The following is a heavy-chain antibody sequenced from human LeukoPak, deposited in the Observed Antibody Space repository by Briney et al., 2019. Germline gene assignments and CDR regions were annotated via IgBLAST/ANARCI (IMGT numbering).Heavy chain of an antibody. CDR3: ARADWNDVRGD. Sequence: PGGSLRLSCAASGFTFSSYSMNWVRQAPGKGLEWVLSISSSSSYIYYADSVKGRFTISRDNAKNSLYLQMNSLRAEDTAVYYCARADWNDVRGDWGQGTLVTVSS. J-gene: IGHJ4*02. CDR1: GFTFSSYS. D-gene: IGHD1-1*01. V-gene: IGHV3-21*01. CDR2: ISSSSSYI.